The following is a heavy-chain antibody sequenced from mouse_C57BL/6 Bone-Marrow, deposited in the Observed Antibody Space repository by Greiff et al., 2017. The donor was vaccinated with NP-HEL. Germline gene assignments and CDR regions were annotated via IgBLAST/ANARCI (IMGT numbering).Heavy chain of an antibody. D-gene: IGHD2-4*01. J-gene: IGHJ3*01. CDR2: IYPGDGDT. V-gene: IGHV1-80*01. CDR1: GYAFSSYW. Sequence: VQLQQSGAELVKPGASVKISCKASGYAFSSYWMNWVKQRPGKGLEWIGQIYPGDGDTNYNGKFKGKATLTADKSSSTAYMQLSSLTSEDSAVYFCARCYGYYDYAWFAYWGQGTLVTVSA. CDR3: ARCYGYYDYAWFAY.